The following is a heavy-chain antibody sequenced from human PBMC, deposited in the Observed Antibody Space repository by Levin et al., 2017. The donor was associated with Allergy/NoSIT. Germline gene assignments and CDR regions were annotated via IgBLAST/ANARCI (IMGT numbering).Heavy chain of an antibody. CDR2: IYYSGST. CDR3: ASVPPSPPLVYCFCSSCKVAFEI. Sequence: PSETLSLTCTVSGGSISSYYWSWIRQPPGKGLEWIGYIYYSGSTNYNPSLQSRVTISVDTSKNQFSLNLNSVTAAATAVYYCASVPPSPPLVYCFCSSCKVAFEIWGRGTMV. J-gene: IGHJ3*02. D-gene: IGHD2-2*01. V-gene: IGHV4-59*01. CDR1: GGSISSYY.